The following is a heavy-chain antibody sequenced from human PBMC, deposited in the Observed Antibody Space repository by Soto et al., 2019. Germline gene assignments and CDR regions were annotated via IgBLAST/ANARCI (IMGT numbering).Heavy chain of an antibody. CDR1: GGSISSYY. Sequence: SETLSLTCTVSGGSISSYYWSWIRQPPGKGLEWIGYIYYSGSTNYNPSLKSRVTISVDTSKNQFSLKLSSVTAADTAVYYCARRDEYSSSGDYYYYMDVWGKGTTVTVSS. CDR3: ARRDEYSSSGDYYYYMDV. J-gene: IGHJ6*03. V-gene: IGHV4-59*08. D-gene: IGHD6-6*01. CDR2: IYYSGST.